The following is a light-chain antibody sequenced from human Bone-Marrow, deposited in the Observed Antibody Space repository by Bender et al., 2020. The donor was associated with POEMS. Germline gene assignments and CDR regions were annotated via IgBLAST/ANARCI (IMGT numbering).Light chain of an antibody. Sequence: QSALTQPPSASGSPGQSVTISCTGTGSDIGAYQYVSWYQHHPGKAPRAIIFQVSRRPSGVPDRFSGSKSGHPASLTVSILQADDEADYYCSSYAGNGDVVFGGGTKLTVL. CDR2: QVS. CDR1: GSDIGAYQY. J-gene: IGLJ3*02. CDR3: SSYAGNGDVV. V-gene: IGLV2-8*01.